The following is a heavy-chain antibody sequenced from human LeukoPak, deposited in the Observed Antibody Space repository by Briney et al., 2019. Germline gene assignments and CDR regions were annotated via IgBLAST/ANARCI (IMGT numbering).Heavy chain of an antibody. CDR1: GFTFSSYG. CDR3: AKGEADYYGSGSYPD. D-gene: IGHD3-10*01. Sequence: GGSLRLSCAASGFTFSSYGMSWVRQAPGKGLEWVSAISGSGGSTYYADSVKGRFTISRDNSKNTLYLQMNSLRAEDTAVYYCAKGEADYYGSGSYPDWGQGTLVTVSS. V-gene: IGHV3-23*01. CDR2: ISGSGGST. J-gene: IGHJ4*02.